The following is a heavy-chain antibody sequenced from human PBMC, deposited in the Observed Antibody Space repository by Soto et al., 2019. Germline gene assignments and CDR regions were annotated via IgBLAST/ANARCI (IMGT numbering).Heavy chain of an antibody. CDR1: GFTFSSYG. D-gene: IGHD6-19*01. CDR2: IWYDGSNK. CDR3: ARDWGLSGWSVFDY. J-gene: IGHJ4*02. Sequence: HPGGSLILSCAASGFTFSSYGMHWVRQAPGKGLEWVAVIWYDGSNKYYADSVKGRFTISRDNSKNTLYLQMNSLRAEDTAVYYCARDWGLSGWSVFDYWGQGTLVTVSS. V-gene: IGHV3-33*01.